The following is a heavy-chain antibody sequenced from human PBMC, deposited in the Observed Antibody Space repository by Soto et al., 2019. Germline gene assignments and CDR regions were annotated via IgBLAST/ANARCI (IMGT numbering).Heavy chain of an antibody. J-gene: IGHJ4*02. CDR3: ARSGHSFGGVV. CDR1: GGSMSDHY. CDR2: IFYSGST. V-gene: IGHV4-59*11. Sequence: PSETLSLTCTVSGGSMSDHYCSWIRQPPGKGLEYIGYIFYSGSTSYNASLTSRVAISLDTPNNQISLKLKSVTAADTAVYYCARSGHSFGGVVWGQGIKVTVYS. D-gene: IGHD3-16*01.